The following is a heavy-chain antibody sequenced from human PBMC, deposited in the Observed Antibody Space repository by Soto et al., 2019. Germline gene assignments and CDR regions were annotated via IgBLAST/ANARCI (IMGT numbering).Heavy chain of an antibody. CDR2: INHSGNT. J-gene: IGHJ4*02. CDR1: GGSFSGYY. D-gene: IGHD6-13*01. CDR3: ARHHVRGRTIAGAAEC. Sequence: QVQLQQWGAGLLKPSETLSLTCAVYGGSFSGYYWSWIRQPPGKGLEWIGEINHSGNTNYNPSLKSRVTISVDTSKNQLFLNLSSVTAADTAMYYCARHHVRGRTIAGAAECWGQGTLVTVSS. V-gene: IGHV4-34*01.